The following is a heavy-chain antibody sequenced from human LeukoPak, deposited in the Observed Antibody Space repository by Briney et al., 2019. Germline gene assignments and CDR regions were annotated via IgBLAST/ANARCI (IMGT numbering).Heavy chain of an antibody. CDR2: IIPIFGTA. D-gene: IGHD2-2*01. CDR1: GGTFSSYA. Sequence: ASVKFFCKTSGGTFSSYAISWGRQTPGPGLEWLGGIIPIFGTANYAQKFQGRVTITAEESTSTAYMELSSLRSEDTAVYYCARASAAISGMLYYYYGMDVWGKGTTVTVSS. J-gene: IGHJ6*04. V-gene: IGHV1-69*13. CDR3: ARASAAISGMLYYYYGMDV.